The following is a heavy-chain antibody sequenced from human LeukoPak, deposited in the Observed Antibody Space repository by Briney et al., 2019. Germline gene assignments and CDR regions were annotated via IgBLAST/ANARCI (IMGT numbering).Heavy chain of an antibody. CDR1: GFTFSSYA. V-gene: IGHV3-30-3*01. CDR3: ARDSDYYGSGSLHFDY. Sequence: GGSLRLSCAASGFTFSSYAMHWVRQAPGKGLEWVAVISYDGSNKYYADSVKGRFTISRDNSKNTLYLQMNSLRAEDTAVYYCARDSDYYGSGSLHFDYWGQGTLVTVSS. J-gene: IGHJ4*02. D-gene: IGHD3-10*01. CDR2: ISYDGSNK.